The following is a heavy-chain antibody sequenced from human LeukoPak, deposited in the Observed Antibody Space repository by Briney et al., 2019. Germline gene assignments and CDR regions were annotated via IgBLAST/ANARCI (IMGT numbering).Heavy chain of an antibody. V-gene: IGHV1-24*01. D-gene: IGHD2-15*01. Sequence: ASVKVSCKVSGYTLTELSMHWVRQAPGKGLEWMGGFDPEDGETIYAQKFQGRVTMTEDTSTDTAYMELSSLRSEDTAVYYCARDHDRYCSGGSCSEFDYWGQGTLVTVSS. CDR1: GYTLTELS. J-gene: IGHJ4*02. CDR2: FDPEDGET. CDR3: ARDHDRYCSGGSCSEFDY.